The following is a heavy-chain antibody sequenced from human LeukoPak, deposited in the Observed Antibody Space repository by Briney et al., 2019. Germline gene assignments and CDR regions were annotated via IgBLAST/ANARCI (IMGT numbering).Heavy chain of an antibody. CDR3: VSTGRTSGYDQDY. Sequence: SVKVSCKASGGTFSSYAISWVRQAPGQGLEWMGRIIPIFGTANYAQKFQGRVTITTDESTSTAYMELSSLRSEDTAVYYCVSTGRTSGYDQDYWGQGTLVTVSS. CDR1: GGTFSSYA. V-gene: IGHV1-69*05. CDR2: IIPIFGTA. J-gene: IGHJ4*02. D-gene: IGHD5-12*01.